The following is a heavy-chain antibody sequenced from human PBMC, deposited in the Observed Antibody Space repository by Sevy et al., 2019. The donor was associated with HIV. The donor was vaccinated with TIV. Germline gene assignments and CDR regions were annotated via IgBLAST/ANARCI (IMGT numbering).Heavy chain of an antibody. CDR3: ARGRVYGSGSYSFDD. D-gene: IGHD3-10*01. J-gene: IGHJ4*02. CDR2: IYYNSGST. Sequence: LLQLPETLSLTCTVSGDSISSYYWNWIRQSPGKGLEWIGYIYYNSGSTNYNPSLKSRVTMSVDTSKNQFSLKLSSVTAADTAVYYCARGRVYGSGSYSFDDWGRGALVTVSS. CDR1: GDSISSYY. V-gene: IGHV4-59*01.